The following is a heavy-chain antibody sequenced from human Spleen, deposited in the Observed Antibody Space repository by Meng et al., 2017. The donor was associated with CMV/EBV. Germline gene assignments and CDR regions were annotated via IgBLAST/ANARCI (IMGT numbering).Heavy chain of an antibody. D-gene: IGHD7-27*01. CDR3: ASSLGY. CDR2: IYSGDST. CDR1: RFTVTSNY. V-gene: IGHV3-53*01. J-gene: IGHJ4*02. Sequence: PGGSLGRSGAASRFTVTSNYMNWVRQAQGKGLEWDSVIYSGDSTYYADAVKGRVTISRDNSKNMLFLQVNSLRAEDTAMYYCASSLGYWGQGTLVTVSS.